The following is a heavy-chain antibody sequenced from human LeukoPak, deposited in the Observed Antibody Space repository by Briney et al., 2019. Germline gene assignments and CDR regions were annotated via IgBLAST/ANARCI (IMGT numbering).Heavy chain of an antibody. D-gene: IGHD1-26*01. J-gene: IGHJ4*02. CDR1: GFTFSSYV. V-gene: IGHV3-30*04. Sequence: GRSLRLSCAASGFTFSSYVMHWVRQAPGKGLEWVAIISYDGSNEYYADSVKGRFTVSRDNSKNSLYLQMSSLTAADTAVYYCAKDRSIGTYYTFDHWGQGTLVTVSS. CDR2: ISYDGSNE. CDR3: AKDRSIGTYYTFDH.